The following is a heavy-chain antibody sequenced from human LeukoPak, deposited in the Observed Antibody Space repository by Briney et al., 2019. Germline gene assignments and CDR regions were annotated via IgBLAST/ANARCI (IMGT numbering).Heavy chain of an antibody. CDR1: GFTFSSYN. V-gene: IGHV3-48*02. J-gene: IGHJ4*02. CDR3: ARDSRFGKLLIPYFDY. Sequence: PGGTLRLSCAASGFTFSSYNMNWVRQAPGKGLEWVSYITSRSSSIYYADSVKGRFTISRDNAQNSLYLQMNSLRDEDTAVYYCARDSRFGKLLIPYFDYWGQGTMAPVSS. CDR2: ITSRSSSI. D-gene: IGHD3-10*01.